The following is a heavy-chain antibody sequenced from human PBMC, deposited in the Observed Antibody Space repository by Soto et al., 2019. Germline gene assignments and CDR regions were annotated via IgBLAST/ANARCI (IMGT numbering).Heavy chain of an antibody. CDR1: GPTIDDYA. CDR3: AKGRSSMIVVVMDY. J-gene: IGHJ4*02. Sequence: EVQVEESGGGLVQPGGSLTLSCAVSGPTIDDYAMHWVRQVPGKGLEWVSGITWNSGHILYADSVKGRFTISRDNAKKSLYLELNSLRPEDTALYYCAKGRSSMIVVVMDYWGQGTPVTVSS. CDR2: ITWNSGHI. V-gene: IGHV3-9*01. D-gene: IGHD3-22*01.